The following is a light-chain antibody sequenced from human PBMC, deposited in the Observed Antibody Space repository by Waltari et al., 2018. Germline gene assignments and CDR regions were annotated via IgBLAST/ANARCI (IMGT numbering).Light chain of an antibody. J-gene: IGKJ2*01. CDR2: TAS. Sequence: TCRASQGISSRLAWYQHKPGKAPKLLIYTASTLQSGVPSRFSGSGSGTEFTLIITTLQPEDFATYFCLQAYSFPRTFGQGTKLEIK. CDR3: LQAYSFPRT. CDR1: QGISSR. V-gene: IGKV1-12*01.